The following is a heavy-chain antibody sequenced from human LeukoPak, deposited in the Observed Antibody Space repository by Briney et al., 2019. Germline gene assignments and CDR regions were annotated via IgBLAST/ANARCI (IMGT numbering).Heavy chain of an antibody. CDR3: ARPLETSGSSYGSTSSIHYYYYYGMDV. J-gene: IGHJ6*02. CDR2: ISSSSNTL. V-gene: IGHV3-48*03. Sequence: PGGSLRLSCAASGFTFSSYEMNWVRQAPGKGLEWVSYISSSSNTLYYADSVRGRFTISRDNAKNSLYLQMNSLRAEDTAVYYCARPLETSGSSYGSTSSIHYYYYYGMDVWGQGTTVTVSS. CDR1: GFTFSSYE. D-gene: IGHD5-18*01.